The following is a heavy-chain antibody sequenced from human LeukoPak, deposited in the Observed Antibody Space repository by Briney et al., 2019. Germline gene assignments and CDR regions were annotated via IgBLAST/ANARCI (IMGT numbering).Heavy chain of an antibody. CDR3: ARVQRARHYYYYYYMDV. J-gene: IGHJ6*03. Sequence: PSETLSLTCTVSGGSISSGSYYWSWIRQPAGKGLEWIGRIYTSGSTNYNPSLKSRVTISVDTSKNQFSLKLSSVTAADTAVYYCARVQRARHYYYYYYMDVWGKGTTVTVSS. D-gene: IGHD5-24*01. V-gene: IGHV4-61*02. CDR1: GGSISSGSYY. CDR2: IYTSGST.